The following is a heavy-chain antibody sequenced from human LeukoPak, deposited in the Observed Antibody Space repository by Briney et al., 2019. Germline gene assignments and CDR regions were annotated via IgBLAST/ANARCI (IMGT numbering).Heavy chain of an antibody. CDR1: GGSISSSSYY. CDR3: ARQDSSGGDAFDI. CDR2: IYYSGST. D-gene: IGHD3-22*01. Sequence: PSETLSLTCTVSGGSISSSSYYWGWIRQPPGKGLEWIGSIYYSGSTYYNPSLKSRVTISVDTSKNQFSLKLSSVTAADTAVYYCARQDSSGGDAFDIWGQGTMVTVSS. V-gene: IGHV4-39*01. J-gene: IGHJ3*02.